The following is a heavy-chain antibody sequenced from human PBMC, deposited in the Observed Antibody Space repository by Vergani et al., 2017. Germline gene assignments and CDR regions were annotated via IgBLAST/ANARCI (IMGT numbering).Heavy chain of an antibody. CDR1: GFTFSSYW. D-gene: IGHD4-23*01. CDR3: ARRARTYGGNGGDMDV. Sequence: EVQLVESGGGLVQPGGSLRLSCAASGFTFSSYWMSWVRQAPGKGLEWVANIKQDGSEKYYVDSVKGRFTISRDNAKNSLYLQMNSMIAEDTAVYYCARRARTYGGNGGDMDVWGKGTTVTVSS. V-gene: IGHV3-7*01. CDR2: IKQDGSEK. J-gene: IGHJ6*03.